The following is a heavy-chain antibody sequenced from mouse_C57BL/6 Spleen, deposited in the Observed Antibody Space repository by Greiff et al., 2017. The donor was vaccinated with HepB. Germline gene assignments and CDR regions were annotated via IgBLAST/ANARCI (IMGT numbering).Heavy chain of an antibody. CDR1: GFNIKDDY. CDR3: IRYGSSYKFAY. D-gene: IGHD1-1*01. Sequence: VQLQQSGAELVRPGASVKLSCTASGFNIKDDYMHWVKQRPEQGLEWIGWIDPENGDTEYASKFQGKATITADTSSNTAYLQLSSLTSEDTAVYYGIRYGSSYKFAYWGQGTLVTVSA. V-gene: IGHV14-4*01. J-gene: IGHJ3*01. CDR2: IDPENGDT.